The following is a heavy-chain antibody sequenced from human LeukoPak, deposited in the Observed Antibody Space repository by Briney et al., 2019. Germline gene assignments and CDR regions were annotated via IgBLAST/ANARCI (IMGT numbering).Heavy chain of an antibody. V-gene: IGHV4-61*02. CDR2: IYTSGST. CDR3: ARDSTRYDSSGYYYFAFDI. CDR1: GGSISSGSYY. D-gene: IGHD3-22*01. J-gene: IGHJ3*02. Sequence: PSETLSLTCTVSGGSISSGSYYWSWIRQPAGKGLEWIGRIYTSGSTNYNPSLKSRVTISVDTSKNQFSLKLSSVTAADTAVYYCARDSTRYDSSGYYYFAFDIWGQGTMVTVSS.